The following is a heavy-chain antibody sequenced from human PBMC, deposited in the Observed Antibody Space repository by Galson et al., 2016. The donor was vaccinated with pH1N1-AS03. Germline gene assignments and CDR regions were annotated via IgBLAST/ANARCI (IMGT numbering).Heavy chain of an antibody. CDR1: GFSLSAGGVH. J-gene: IGHJ4*02. V-gene: IGHV2-5*02. CDR2: IYWDGDE. CDR3: ARGKVVRGVIGQFDH. D-gene: IGHD3-10*02. Sequence: PALVKPTQTLTLTCTVSGFSLSAGGVHVAWIRQSPGKAPEWLALIYWDGDERYNSSLRSRLSISRDTSKNHVVLTMTSVGPMDTAVYYCARGKVVRGVIGQFDHWDQGTLVTVSS.